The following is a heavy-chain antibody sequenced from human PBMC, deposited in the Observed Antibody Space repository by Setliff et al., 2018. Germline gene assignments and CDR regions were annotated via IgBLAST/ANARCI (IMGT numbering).Heavy chain of an antibody. D-gene: IGHD1-26*01. Sequence: GGSLRLSCAASGFTFSDYYMTWTRQAPGKGLEWVSYISRGGNTIYYADSVKGRFTISRDNARDSLFLQMNTLRAEDTAVHYCAREVVGAPSAFDIWGQGTMVTVSS. CDR2: ISRGGNTI. CDR1: GFTFSDYY. V-gene: IGHV3-11*04. J-gene: IGHJ3*02. CDR3: AREVVGAPSAFDI.